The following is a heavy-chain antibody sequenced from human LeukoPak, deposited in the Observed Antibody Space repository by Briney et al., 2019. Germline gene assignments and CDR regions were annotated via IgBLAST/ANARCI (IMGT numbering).Heavy chain of an antibody. Sequence: PGGSLRLSCSASGFTFSTFAMHWVRQAPGKRLEYVSGINNNGDSTYYSDSVKDRLTISRDKSKNTLFLQLASLTADDPAVYYCVKTLMTFGGVIRTDAFDIWGQGTMVIVSS. D-gene: IGHD3-16*01. CDR3: VKTLMTFGGVIRTDAFDI. CDR2: INNNGDST. CDR1: GFTFSTFA. J-gene: IGHJ3*02. V-gene: IGHV3-64D*06.